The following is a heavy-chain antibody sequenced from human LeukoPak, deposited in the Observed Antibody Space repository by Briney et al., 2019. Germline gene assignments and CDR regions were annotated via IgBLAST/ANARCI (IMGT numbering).Heavy chain of an antibody. Sequence: ASVKISCKTSGYTFTKYGFTWVRQAPGQGLEWMGWISGYNFKTNYAQKLQGRVTMTTDRSTSTAYMELRSLRSDDTAVYYCARDDAAVAESKWGFDYWGQGTLVTVSS. CDR1: GYTFTKYG. D-gene: IGHD6-13*01. CDR2: ISGYNFKT. CDR3: ARDDAAVAESKWGFDY. V-gene: IGHV1-18*01. J-gene: IGHJ4*02.